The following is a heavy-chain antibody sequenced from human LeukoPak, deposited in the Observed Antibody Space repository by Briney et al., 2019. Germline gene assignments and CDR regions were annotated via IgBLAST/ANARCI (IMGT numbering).Heavy chain of an antibody. CDR2: INHSGST. CDR3: EKDSHLDV. J-gene: IGHJ6*02. V-gene: IGHV4-34*01. D-gene: IGHD2-15*01. CDR1: GGSFSGYY. Sequence: PSETLSLTCAVYGGSFSGYYWSWIRQPPGKGLEWIGEINHSGSTNYNPSLKSRVTISVDTSKNQFSLKLSSATAADTAVYYCEKDSHLDVWGQGTTVTVSS.